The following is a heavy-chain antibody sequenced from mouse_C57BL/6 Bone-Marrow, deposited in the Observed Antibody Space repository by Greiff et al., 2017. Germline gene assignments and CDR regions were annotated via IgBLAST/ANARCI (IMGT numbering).Heavy chain of an antibody. J-gene: IGHJ3*01. CDR3: TREGSNYPFAY. V-gene: IGHV1-15*01. CDR2: IDPETGGT. Sequence: VKLMESGAELVRPGASVTLSCKASGYTFTDYEMHWVKQTPVHGLEWIGAIDPETGGTAYNQKFKGKAILTADKSSSTAYMELRSLTSEDSAFYYCTREGSNYPFAYWGQGTLVTVSA. D-gene: IGHD2-5*01. CDR1: GYTFTDYE.